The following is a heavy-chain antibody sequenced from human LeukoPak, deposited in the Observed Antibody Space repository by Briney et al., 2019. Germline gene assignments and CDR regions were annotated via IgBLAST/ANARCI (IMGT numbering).Heavy chain of an antibody. CDR3: ARAEDYGDYDYYYGMDV. J-gene: IGHJ6*02. V-gene: IGHV3-53*01. D-gene: IGHD4-17*01. CDR2: IYAGENT. CDR1: GFTVSSSY. Sequence: GGSLRLSCAVSGFTVSSSYMSWVRQAPGKGLEWVSVIYAGENTYYADSVKGRFTISRDNSKNTLYLQMNSLRAEDTAVYYCARAEDYGDYDYYYGMDVWGQGTTVTVSS.